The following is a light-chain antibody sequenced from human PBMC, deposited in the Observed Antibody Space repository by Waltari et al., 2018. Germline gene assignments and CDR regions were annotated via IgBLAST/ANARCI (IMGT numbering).Light chain of an antibody. CDR3: LSRDTSSTRL. V-gene: IGLV3-19*01. Sequence: SSELTQDPAVSVALGQTVRNTCQGDSLRRYYASWYQQRPGKAPILVLYGQDNRPSGIPDRFSGSTSGNTASLTITGAQAEDEADYYCLSRDTSSTRLFGGGTRLTV. CDR2: GQD. J-gene: IGLJ2*01. CDR1: SLRRYY.